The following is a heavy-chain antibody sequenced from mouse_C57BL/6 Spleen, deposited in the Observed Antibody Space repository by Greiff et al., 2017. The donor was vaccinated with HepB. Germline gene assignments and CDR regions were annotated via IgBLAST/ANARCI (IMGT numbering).Heavy chain of an antibody. D-gene: IGHD1-1*01. Sequence: EVKLEESGGGLVKPGGSLKLSCAASGFTFSDYGMHWVRQAPEKGLEWVAYISSGSSTIYYADTVKGRFTISRDNAKNTLFLQMTSLRSEDTAMYYCARGYYYGSSSFDYWGQGTTLTVSS. V-gene: IGHV5-17*01. CDR2: ISSGSSTI. J-gene: IGHJ2*01. CDR1: GFTFSDYG. CDR3: ARGYYYGSSSFDY.